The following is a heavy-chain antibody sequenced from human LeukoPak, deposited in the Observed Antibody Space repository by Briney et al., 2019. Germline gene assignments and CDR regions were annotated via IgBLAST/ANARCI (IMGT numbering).Heavy chain of an antibody. CDR1: GGSISSGDYY. CDR3: AREYGAYCGGDCYSGMSYYYYGMDV. V-gene: IGHV4-30-4*01. J-gene: IGHJ6*02. Sequence: PSQTLSLTCTVSGGSISSGDYYWSWIRQPPGKGLEWIGYIYYSGSTYYNPSLKSRVTISVDTSKNQFSLKLSSVTAADTAVYYCAREYGAYCGGDCYSGMSYYYYGMDVWGQGTTVTVCS. CDR2: IYYSGST. D-gene: IGHD2-21*02.